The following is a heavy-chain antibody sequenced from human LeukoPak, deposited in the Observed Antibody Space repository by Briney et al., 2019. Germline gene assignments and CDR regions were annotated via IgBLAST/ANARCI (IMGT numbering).Heavy chain of an antibody. CDR2: IYTRGST. CDR1: GDSISNDY. V-gene: IGHV4-4*07. J-gene: IGHJ4*02. CDR3: ARGGTYGSGRNQHTTLDY. D-gene: IGHD3-10*01. Sequence: SETLSLTCTVSGDSISNDYWRWIRQAAGKELEWIGRIYTRGSTNYNPSLKSRVTISLDKSKKQFSLNLNSVTAADTAVYYCARGGTYGSGRNQHTTLDYWGQGTLVTVSS.